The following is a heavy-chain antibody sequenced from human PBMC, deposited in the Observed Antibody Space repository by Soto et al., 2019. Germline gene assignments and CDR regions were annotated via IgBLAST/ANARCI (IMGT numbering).Heavy chain of an antibody. D-gene: IGHD6-19*01. J-gene: IGHJ4*02. CDR3: ERDKDSSARPRAEFDF. V-gene: IGHV1-46*01. CDR2: INPSDGTT. CDR1: GYMFTSYF. Sequence: QGHLVQSGAEVKRPGASVRVSCESSGYMFTSYFIHWVRQAPGQGLEWVGVINPSDGTTTYAQKFQVRITMTRDTSTTTVDMELSSLRSEDTAVYYCERDKDSSARPRAEFDFWGQGTLITVSS.